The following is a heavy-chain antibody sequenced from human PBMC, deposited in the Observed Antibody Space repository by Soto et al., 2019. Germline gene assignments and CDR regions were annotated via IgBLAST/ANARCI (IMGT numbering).Heavy chain of an antibody. D-gene: IGHD1-26*01. CDR2: IYWNDDK. J-gene: IGHJ5*02. Sequence: QITLKESGPTLVKPTQTLTLTCTFSGFSLSTSGVGVGWIRQPPGKALEWLALIYWNDDKRYSPSLKSSLTITKDTSKTQVVLTMTNMDPVDTATYYCAHRLGATTGTHENWFDPWGQGTLVTVSS. V-gene: IGHV2-5*01. CDR3: AHRLGATTGTHENWFDP. CDR1: GFSLSTSGVG.